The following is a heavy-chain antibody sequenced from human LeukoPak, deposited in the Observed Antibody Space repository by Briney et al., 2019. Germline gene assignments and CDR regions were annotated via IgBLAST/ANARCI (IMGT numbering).Heavy chain of an antibody. Sequence: PSETLSLTCTVSGGSISSGDYYWSWIRQPPGEGLEWIGYIYYSGSTYYNPSLKSRVTISVDTSKNQFSLKLSSVTAADTAVYYCARETTTVTRYFDYWGQGTLVTVSS. CDR2: IYYSGST. J-gene: IGHJ4*02. CDR1: GGSISSGDYY. V-gene: IGHV4-30-4*01. D-gene: IGHD4-17*01. CDR3: ARETTTVTRYFDY.